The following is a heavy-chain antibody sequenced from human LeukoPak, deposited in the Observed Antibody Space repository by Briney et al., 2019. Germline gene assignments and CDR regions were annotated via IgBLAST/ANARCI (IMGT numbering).Heavy chain of an antibody. V-gene: IGHV3-7*04. D-gene: IGHD1-14*01. CDR1: GFTFSKFW. J-gene: IGHJ4*02. Sequence: GGSLRLSCAASGFTFSKFWMTWVREAPGQGLDWVANIKQDGSEKYYVDSVEGRFTISRDNAKNSLYLQMNSLRAEDTAVYYCARTGPFDYWGQGTLVTVSS. CDR3: ARTGPFDY. CDR2: IKQDGSEK.